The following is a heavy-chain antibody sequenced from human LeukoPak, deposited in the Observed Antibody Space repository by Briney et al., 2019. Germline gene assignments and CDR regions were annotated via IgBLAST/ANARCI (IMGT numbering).Heavy chain of an antibody. V-gene: IGHV1-8*01. J-gene: IGHJ4*02. CDR1: GYTFTSYD. CDR3: ARVKGYYDSSGYYLYYFDY. D-gene: IGHD3-22*01. CDR2: MNPNSGNR. Sequence: GASVKVSCKASGYTFTSYDINWVRQATGQGLEWMGWMNPNSGNRGYAQKFQGRVTMTTNTPISTAYMELSSLRSEDTAVYYCARVKGYYDSSGYYLYYFDYWGQGTLVTVSS.